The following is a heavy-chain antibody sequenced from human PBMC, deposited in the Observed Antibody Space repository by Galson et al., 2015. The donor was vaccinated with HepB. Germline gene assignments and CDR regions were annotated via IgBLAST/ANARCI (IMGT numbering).Heavy chain of an antibody. V-gene: IGHV3-7*01. CDR1: GFTFSSYW. CDR2: IKQDGSEK. D-gene: IGHD2-8*01. Sequence: SLRLSCAASGFTFSSYWMSWVRQAPGKGLEWVANIKQDGSEKYYVDSVKGRFTISRDNAKNSLYLQMNSLRAEDTAVYYCARPEMVYATRVESLDFDYWGQGTLVTVSS. J-gene: IGHJ4*02. CDR3: ARPEMVYATRVESLDFDY.